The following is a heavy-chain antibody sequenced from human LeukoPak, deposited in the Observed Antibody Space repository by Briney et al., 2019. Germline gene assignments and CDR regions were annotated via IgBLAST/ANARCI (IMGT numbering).Heavy chain of an antibody. Sequence: GGSLRLSCAASGFTFSVHYMTWIRQAPGKGLQWISYISNDGTKTYYADSVRGRFTISRDNGMNLVYLQMNSPRVEDTAVYYCAREPYDSSGYVYWGQGTLVTVSS. V-gene: IGHV3-11*04. CDR3: AREPYDSSGYVY. D-gene: IGHD3-22*01. J-gene: IGHJ4*02. CDR1: GFTFSVHY. CDR2: ISNDGTKT.